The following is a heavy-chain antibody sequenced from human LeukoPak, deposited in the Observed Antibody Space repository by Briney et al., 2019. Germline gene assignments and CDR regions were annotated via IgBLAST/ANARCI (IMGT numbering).Heavy chain of an antibody. CDR2: ITSSSSYI. Sequence: GGSLRLSCAASGFTFSSYSMNWVRQAPGKGLEWVSSITSSSSYIYYADSVKGRFTISRDNAKNSLYLQMNSLRAEDTAVYYCARESRVLGTYYYDSRRRPDYWGQGTLVTVSS. V-gene: IGHV3-21*01. CDR1: GFTFSSYS. D-gene: IGHD3-22*01. CDR3: ARESRVLGTYYYDSRRRPDY. J-gene: IGHJ4*02.